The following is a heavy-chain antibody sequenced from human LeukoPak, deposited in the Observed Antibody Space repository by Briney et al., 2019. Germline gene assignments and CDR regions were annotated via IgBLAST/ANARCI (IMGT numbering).Heavy chain of an antibody. V-gene: IGHV4-59*12. CDR3: ARDPIAARLIGDYYYYMDV. Sequence: SDTLSLTCSVSGGSINKYYWSWIRQFPGKGLEWIGYIYYSGSTNYNPSLKSRVTISVDTSKNQFSLKLSSVTAADTAVYYCARDPIAARLIGDYYYYMDVWGKGTTVTVSS. CDR2: IYYSGST. J-gene: IGHJ6*03. D-gene: IGHD6-6*01. CDR1: GGSINKYY.